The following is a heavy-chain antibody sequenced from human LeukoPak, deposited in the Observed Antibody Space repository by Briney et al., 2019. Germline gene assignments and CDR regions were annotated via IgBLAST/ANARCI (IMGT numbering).Heavy chain of an antibody. CDR2: IYYSGST. V-gene: IGHV4-59*01. J-gene: IGHJ5*02. D-gene: IGHD4-17*01. CDR1: GGSISSYY. Sequence: PSETLSLTCTVSGGSISSYYWSWIRQPPGKGLEWIGYIYYSGSTNYNPSLKSRVTISVDTSKNQFSLKLSSVTAADTAVYYCARVKDYGGWWFDPWGQGTLVTVSS. CDR3: ARVKDYGGWWFDP.